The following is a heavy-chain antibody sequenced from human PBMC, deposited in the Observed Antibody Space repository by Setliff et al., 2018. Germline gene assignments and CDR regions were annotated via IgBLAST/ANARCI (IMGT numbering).Heavy chain of an antibody. CDR2: IRFDGSNK. CDR3: VRDSSADYYDNDYFKY. CDR1: GFSFGGHD. Sequence: GSLRLSCAASGFSFGGHDMHWVRQAPGKGLEWVAFIRFDGSNKYYADSVKGRFTISRDNAKNSLYLQMNILRPEDTALYYCVRDSSADYYDNDYFKYWGQGALVTVSS. D-gene: IGHD2-21*02. V-gene: IGHV3-30*02. J-gene: IGHJ1*01.